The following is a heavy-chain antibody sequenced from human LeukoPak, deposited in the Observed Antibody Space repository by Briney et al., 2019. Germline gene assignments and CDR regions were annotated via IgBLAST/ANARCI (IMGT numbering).Heavy chain of an antibody. Sequence: SETLSLTCAVYGGSFSGYYWSWIRQPPGKGLEWIGEINHSGSTNYNPSLKSRVTISVDTSKNQFSLKLSSVTAADTAVYYCARLHLHDISGYYIDYWGQGTLVTVSS. CDR2: INHSGST. CDR1: GGSFSGYY. V-gene: IGHV4-34*01. CDR3: ARLHLHDISGYYIDY. D-gene: IGHD3-22*01. J-gene: IGHJ4*02.